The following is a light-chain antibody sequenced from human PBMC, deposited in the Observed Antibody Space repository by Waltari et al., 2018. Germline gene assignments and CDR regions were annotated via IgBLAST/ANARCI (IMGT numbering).Light chain of an antibody. CDR2: HQN. V-gene: IGLV3-19*01. CDR1: SLRSYH. Sequence: TQDPAVSVAVGQTVRITCQGDSLRSYHASWYQPRPGQAPKHLIYHQNNRPSGGPGRFSGSSSDKTASLTITGAQAEDEAYYYCHSRDASGVGGAFGGGTKLTVL. J-gene: IGLJ2*01. CDR3: HSRDASGVGGA.